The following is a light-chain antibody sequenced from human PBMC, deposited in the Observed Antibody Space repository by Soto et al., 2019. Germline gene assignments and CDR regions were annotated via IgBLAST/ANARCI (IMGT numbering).Light chain of an antibody. V-gene: IGKV1-33*01. CDR3: QQYDHVPFT. J-gene: IGKJ3*01. Sequence: DTQMTQSPSSLSASVGDRVTITCQASQDITNELNWYQHKPGQAPKLLIYDASDLQTGVPSRFSGSGSGTDFTLTIGSLQTEDSATYYCQQYDHVPFTFGPGTKVEIK. CDR2: DAS. CDR1: QDITNE.